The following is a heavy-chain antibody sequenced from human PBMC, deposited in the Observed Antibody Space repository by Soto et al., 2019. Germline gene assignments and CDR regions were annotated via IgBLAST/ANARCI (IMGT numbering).Heavy chain of an antibody. Sequence: WASVKVSCKASGYTFTSYGISWVRQAPGQGLEWMGWISAYNGNTNYAQKLQGRVTMTTDTSTSTAYMELRSLRSDDTAVYYCARHRASVVVTASFNWFDPWGQGTLVTVYS. CDR2: ISAYNGNT. V-gene: IGHV1-18*04. D-gene: IGHD2-21*02. J-gene: IGHJ5*02. CDR3: ARHRASVVVTASFNWFDP. CDR1: GYTFTSYG.